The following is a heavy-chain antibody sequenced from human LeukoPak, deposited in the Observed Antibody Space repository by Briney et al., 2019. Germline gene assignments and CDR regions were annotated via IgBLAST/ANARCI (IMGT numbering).Heavy chain of an antibody. J-gene: IGHJ4*02. CDR3: ASLWGIAAAGSTPDY. CDR2: ISSSSSYI. D-gene: IGHD6-13*01. Sequence: PGGSLRLSCTASGFAFNTYAMSWVRQAPGKGLEWVSSISSSSSYIYYADSVKGRFTISRDNAKNSLYLQMNSLRAEDTAVYYCASLWGIAAAGSTPDYWGQGTLVTVSS. V-gene: IGHV3-21*01. CDR1: GFAFNTYA.